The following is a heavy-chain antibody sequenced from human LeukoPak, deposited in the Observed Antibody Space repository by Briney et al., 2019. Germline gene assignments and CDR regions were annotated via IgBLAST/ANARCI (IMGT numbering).Heavy chain of an antibody. CDR3: ARGDGGYYYMDV. D-gene: IGHD3-16*01. V-gene: IGHV1-3*03. CDR1: GYTFTSYA. CDR2: INAGNGNT. J-gene: IGHJ6*03. Sequence: GASVKVSCKASGYTFTSYAMHWVRQAPGQRLEWMGWINAGNGNTKYSREFQGRVTITADKSTSTAYMELSSLRSEDTAVYYCARGDGGYYYMDVWGKGTTVTVSS.